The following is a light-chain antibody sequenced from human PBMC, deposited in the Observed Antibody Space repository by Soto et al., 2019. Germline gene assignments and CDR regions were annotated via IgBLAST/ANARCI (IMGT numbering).Light chain of an antibody. CDR3: AAWDDSLNGPV. CDR1: SSNIGSNS. Sequence: QSVLTQPPSASGTPGQRGTISCSGSSSNIGSNSVNWYQQLPVTAPKLLIYSNNHRPSGVPDRFSGSKSGTSASLAISGLQSEDEADYYCAAWDDSLNGPVFGGGTKLTVL. V-gene: IGLV1-44*01. J-gene: IGLJ3*02. CDR2: SNN.